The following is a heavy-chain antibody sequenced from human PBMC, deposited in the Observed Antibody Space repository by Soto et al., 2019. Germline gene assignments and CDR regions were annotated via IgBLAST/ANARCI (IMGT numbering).Heavy chain of an antibody. CDR1: GFTFSSYG. V-gene: IGHV3-30*18. CDR3: AKDSFIAVAGTGGYGMDV. D-gene: IGHD6-19*01. J-gene: IGHJ6*02. Sequence: PGGSLRLSCAASGFTFSSYGMHWVRQAPGKGLEWVAVISYDGSNKYYADSVKGRFTISRDNSKNTLYLQMNSLRAEDTAVYYYAKDSFIAVAGTGGYGMDVWGQGTTVTVSS. CDR2: ISYDGSNK.